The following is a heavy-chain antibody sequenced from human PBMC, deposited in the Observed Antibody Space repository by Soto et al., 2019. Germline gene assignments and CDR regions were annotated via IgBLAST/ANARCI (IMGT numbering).Heavy chain of an antibody. V-gene: IGHV3-30*18. Sequence: QVQLVESGGGVVQPGRSLRLSCVASGFTFSSYGMHWVRQAPGKGLEWVAIISYDGSNTYYADSVKGRFTISRDNSKTTLYLQIHSLRAEDTSVYYCAKEGGLSGSYYISSSYYFDYWGQGTLVTVSS. J-gene: IGHJ4*02. D-gene: IGHD1-26*01. CDR2: ISYDGSNT. CDR1: GFTFSSYG. CDR3: AKEGGLSGSYYISSSYYFDY.